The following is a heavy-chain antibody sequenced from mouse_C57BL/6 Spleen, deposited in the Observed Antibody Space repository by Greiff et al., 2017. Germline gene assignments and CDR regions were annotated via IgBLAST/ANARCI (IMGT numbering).Heavy chain of an antibody. CDR1: GYTFTSYG. CDR2: IYPRSGNT. Sequence: QVQLQQSGAELARPGASVKLSCKASGYTFTSYGISWVKQRTGQGLEWIGEIYPRSGNTYYNEKFKGKATLTADKSSSTAYMELRSLTSEDSAVYFCARGSYAMDDWGQGTSGTVAS. V-gene: IGHV1-81*01. J-gene: IGHJ4*01. CDR3: ARGSYAMDD.